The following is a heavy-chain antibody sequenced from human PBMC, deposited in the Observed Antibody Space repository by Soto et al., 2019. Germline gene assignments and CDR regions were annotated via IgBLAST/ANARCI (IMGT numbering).Heavy chain of an antibody. Sequence: NPSETLSLTCTVSGGSISRYYWSWIRQPPGKGLEWIGYIYYSGSTNYNPSLKSRVTISVDTSKNQFSLKLSSVTAADTAVYYCARQRDYDMTILEAFDIWGQGTMVTVS. CDR2: IYYSGST. V-gene: IGHV4-59*08. J-gene: IGHJ3*02. CDR3: ARQRDYDMTILEAFDI. D-gene: IGHD4-17*01. CDR1: GGSISRYY.